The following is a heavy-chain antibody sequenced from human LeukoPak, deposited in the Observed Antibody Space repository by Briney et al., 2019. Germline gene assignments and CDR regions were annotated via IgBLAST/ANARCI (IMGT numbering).Heavy chain of an antibody. CDR2: IFYSGST. J-gene: IGHJ6*03. V-gene: IGHV4-59*01. D-gene: IGHD4-17*01. CDR1: GGSFSSYS. Sequence: PSETLSLTRTVSGGSFSSYSWSWIRQPPGKGLEWIGYIFYSGSTTYNPSLNSRVTISGDTSKNQFSLKLSSVTAADTAGYYCARSGTGTTFYYTYYMYVWGKGTTVTVSS. CDR3: ARSGTGTTFYYTYYMYV.